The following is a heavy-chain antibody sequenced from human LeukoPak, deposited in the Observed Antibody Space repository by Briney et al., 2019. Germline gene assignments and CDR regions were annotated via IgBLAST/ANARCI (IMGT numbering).Heavy chain of an antibody. CDR1: GGSFSGYY. J-gene: IGHJ6*02. V-gene: IGHV4-34*01. CDR3: ARFPASNYDSSGYAYYYGMDV. Sequence: PSETLSLTCAVYGGSFSGYYWSWIRQPPGKGLEWIGEINHSGSTNSNPSLKSRDTISVDTSKNQFSLKLSSVTAADTAVYYCARFPASNYDSSGYAYYYGMDVWGQGTTVTVSS. D-gene: IGHD3-22*01. CDR2: INHSGST.